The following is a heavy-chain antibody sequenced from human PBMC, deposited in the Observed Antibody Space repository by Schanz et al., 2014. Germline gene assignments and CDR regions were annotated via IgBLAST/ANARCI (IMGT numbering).Heavy chain of an antibody. Sequence: VQLVESGGGVVQPGRSLRLSCGASGFTFSDYGTHWVRQAPGKGLEWVGRFKSNVDGGTTDYAAPVKGRFTISRDDSKNTLSLQMNSLKTEDTAVYYCTRDPLVQDNAFDIWGQGTMVTVSS. V-gene: IGHV3-15*01. CDR1: GFTFSDYG. CDR2: FKSNVDGGTT. J-gene: IGHJ3*02. D-gene: IGHD6-13*01. CDR3: TRDPLVQDNAFDI.